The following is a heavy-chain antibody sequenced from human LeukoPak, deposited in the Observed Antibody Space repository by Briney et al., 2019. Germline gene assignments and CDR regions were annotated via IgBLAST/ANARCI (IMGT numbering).Heavy chain of an antibody. CDR2: INHSGST. J-gene: IGHJ4*02. Sequence: KTSETLSLTCAVYGGSFSGYYWSWIRQPPGKGLEWIGEINHSGSTNYNPSLKSRVTISVDTSKNQFSLNLSSVTAADTAVYYCARGRPSRTRFGELLCFDYWGQGTLVTVSS. V-gene: IGHV4-34*01. CDR3: ARGRPSRTRFGELLCFDY. D-gene: IGHD3-10*01. CDR1: GGSFSGYY.